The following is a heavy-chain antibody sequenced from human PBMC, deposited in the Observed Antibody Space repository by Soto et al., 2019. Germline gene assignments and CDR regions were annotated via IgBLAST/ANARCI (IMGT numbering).Heavy chain of an antibody. CDR2: MLDDGSKG. D-gene: IGHD6-19*01. CDR1: GFIPSNYG. V-gene: IGHV3-30*03. CDR3: ATAKDRLDLSS. J-gene: IGHJ5*02. Sequence: GGYLIVSCASSGFIPSNYGMHWVRQAAGKGMEWVAVMLDDGSKGYYAGSVKGRLTISRDNFKNTLYLQMNSLRAEDTAVNYCATAKDRLDLSSWRQGT.